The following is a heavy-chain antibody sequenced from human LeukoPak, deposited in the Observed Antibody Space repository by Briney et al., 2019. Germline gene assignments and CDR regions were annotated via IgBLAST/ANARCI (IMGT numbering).Heavy chain of an antibody. CDR1: GFAFDKYW. Sequence: GGSLRLSCEGSGFAFDKYWISWVRQAPGKGLEWVANIKEDGSEEEFLDSVKGRFTISRDNSKKSVYLQMNSLRAEDTAVYYCARDVDRGVFDMWGQGTRVTVSS. CDR3: ARDVDRGVFDM. J-gene: IGHJ3*02. V-gene: IGHV3-7*03. CDR2: IKEDGSEE. D-gene: IGHD5-24*01.